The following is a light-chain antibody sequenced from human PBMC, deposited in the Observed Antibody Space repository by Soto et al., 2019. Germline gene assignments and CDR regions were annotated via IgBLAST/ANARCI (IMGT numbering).Light chain of an antibody. CDR3: CSYACSTIHYV. Sequence: QSALTQPASVSGSPGQSITISCTGSDVGSYNLVSWYQQHPGKAPKLMIYEVTKRPSGVSNRFSGSKSGNTASLTISGLQAEDEADYYCCSYACSTIHYVFGTGTQLTVL. V-gene: IGLV2-23*02. CDR2: EVT. CDR1: DVGSYNL. J-gene: IGLJ1*01.